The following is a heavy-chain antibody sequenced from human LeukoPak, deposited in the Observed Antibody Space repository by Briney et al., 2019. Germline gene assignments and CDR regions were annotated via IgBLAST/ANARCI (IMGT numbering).Heavy chain of an antibody. V-gene: IGHV3-21*01. J-gene: IGHJ4*02. Sequence: GGSLRLSCAASGFTFSSYSMNWVHQAPGKGLEWVSSISSSSSYIYYADSVKGRFTISRDNAKNSLYLQMNSLRAEDTAVYYCARAQHTRYSYGYSFDYWGQGTLVTVSS. D-gene: IGHD5-18*01. CDR1: GFTFSSYS. CDR2: ISSSSSYI. CDR3: ARAQHTRYSYGYSFDY.